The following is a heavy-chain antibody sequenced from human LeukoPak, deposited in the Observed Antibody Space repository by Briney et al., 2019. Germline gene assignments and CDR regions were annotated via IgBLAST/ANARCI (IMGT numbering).Heavy chain of an antibody. CDR3: ARNTYTSGWYATRLFDY. J-gene: IGHJ4*02. D-gene: IGHD6-19*01. CDR2: INPNSGAT. Sequence: GASVKVSCRASGYTFTGYYMHWVRQAPGQGLEWIGWINPNSGATNYAQKFRGNVTMTRDTSITTAYLELTRLTSDDTAVYYCARNTYTSGWYATRLFDYWGQGTLVTVSS. CDR1: GYTFTGYY. V-gene: IGHV1-2*02.